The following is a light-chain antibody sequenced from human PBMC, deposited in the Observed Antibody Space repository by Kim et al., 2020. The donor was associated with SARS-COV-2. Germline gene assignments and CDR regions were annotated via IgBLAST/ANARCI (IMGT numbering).Light chain of an antibody. J-gene: IGLJ2*01. CDR2: QDS. CDR1: KLGDKY. Sequence: LPQGKTASITCPGDKLGDKYACWYQQKPGQAPVLVIYQDSKRPSGIPERFSGSSSGNTATLTISGTQAIDEADYYCQAWDSSTVVFGGGTQLTVL. V-gene: IGLV3-1*01. CDR3: QAWDSSTVV.